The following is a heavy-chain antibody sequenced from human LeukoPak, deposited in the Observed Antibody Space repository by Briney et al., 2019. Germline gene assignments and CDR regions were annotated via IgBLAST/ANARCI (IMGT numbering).Heavy chain of an antibody. V-gene: IGHV1-2*02. CDR2: INPNSGGT. CDR1: GYTFTGYY. D-gene: IGHD2-2*01. CDR3: ARGPTTYCSSTSCYVWFDP. Sequence: ASVKVSCKASGYTFTGYYMHWVRQAPGQGLEWMGWINPNSGGTNYAQKFQGRVTMTRDTSISTAYMELSRLRSGDTAVYYCARGPTTYCSSTSCYVWFDPWGQGTLVTVSS. J-gene: IGHJ5*02.